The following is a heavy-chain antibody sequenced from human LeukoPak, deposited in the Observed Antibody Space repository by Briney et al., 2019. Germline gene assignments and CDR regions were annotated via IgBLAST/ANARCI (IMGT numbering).Heavy chain of an antibody. CDR3: SGIAVAGTLV. Sequence: PGGSLRLSCAASGFTYSNYAMSWVRQAPGKGLEWVSAISGSGGSTYYADSVKGRFTISRDNSKNTLYLQMNSLRAEDTAVYICSGIAVAGTLVWGQGTLVTVSS. CDR2: ISGSGGST. CDR1: GFTYSNYA. J-gene: IGHJ4*02. D-gene: IGHD6-19*01. V-gene: IGHV3-23*01.